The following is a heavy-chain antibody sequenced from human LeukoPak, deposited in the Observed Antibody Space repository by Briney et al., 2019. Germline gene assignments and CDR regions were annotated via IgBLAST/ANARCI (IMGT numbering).Heavy chain of an antibody. Sequence: SETLSLTGTVSGGSISSSNAYWGWIRQPPGKGLEWIGSIYYSKNTYYNPSLKSRVTISADTSKNQFSLTLGSVSATDTAVYYCVSPRGFSYGYFDYWGQGTLVTVSS. D-gene: IGHD5-18*01. J-gene: IGHJ4*02. CDR2: IYYSKNT. CDR3: VSPRGFSYGYFDY. V-gene: IGHV4-39*01. CDR1: GGSISSSNAY.